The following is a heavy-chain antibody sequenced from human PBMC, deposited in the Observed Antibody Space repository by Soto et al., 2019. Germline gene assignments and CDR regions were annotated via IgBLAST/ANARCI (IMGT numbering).Heavy chain of an antibody. J-gene: IGHJ6*02. Sequence: PGGSLRLSCVASGFTFSSSFMGWVRQAPGKGLEWVANINQDGGGTYYVDSVQGRSTISRDNAKDSLFLQLNSLRGEDTAVYYCARGILWFGVLVGMDVWGQGTTVTVSS. CDR1: GFTFSSSF. D-gene: IGHD3-10*01. V-gene: IGHV3-7*03. CDR3: ARGILWFGVLVGMDV. CDR2: INQDGGGT.